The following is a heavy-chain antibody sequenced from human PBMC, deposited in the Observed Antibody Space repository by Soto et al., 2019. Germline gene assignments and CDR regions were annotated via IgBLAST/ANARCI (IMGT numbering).Heavy chain of an antibody. CDR2: INHSGST. CDR1: GGSFSGHY. J-gene: IGHJ6*02. D-gene: IGHD2-15*01. Sequence: SETLSLTCAVYGGSFSGHYWSWIRQPPGKGLEWLGEINHSGSTNYNPPLKGRVTISVDTSKKQFALMLTSVTAADTAVYYCARGRDDCGGGTCYYYCGMDVWGQGTTVTVSS. V-gene: IGHV4-34*01. CDR3: ARGRDDCGGGTCYYYCGMDV.